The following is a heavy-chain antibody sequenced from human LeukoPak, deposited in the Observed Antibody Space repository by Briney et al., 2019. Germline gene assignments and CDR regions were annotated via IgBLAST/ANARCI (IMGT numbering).Heavy chain of an antibody. CDR2: INTDGSST. CDR1: GFTFSSYW. J-gene: IGHJ4*02. V-gene: IGHV3-74*01. CDR3: ASSTLQVEYYFDY. D-gene: IGHD2-8*02. Sequence: GGSLRLSCAASGFTFSSYWMHWVRQAPGKGLVWVSRINTDGSSTSYADSVKGRFTISRDNAKNTLHLQMNSLRAEDTAVYYCASSTLQVEYYFDYWGQGTLVTVSS.